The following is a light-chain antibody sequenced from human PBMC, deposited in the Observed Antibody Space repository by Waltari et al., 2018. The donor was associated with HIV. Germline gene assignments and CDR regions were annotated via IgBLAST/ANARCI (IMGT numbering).Light chain of an antibody. CDR2: QNS. V-gene: IGLV3-1*01. CDR3: QAWDSSTAKNV. J-gene: IGLJ1*01. Sequence: SYDLTQPPSVSVSPGQTASITCSGDKLGDKYTCWYQQKPGQSPVLIIYQNSKRPSGIPERFSGANSGNTATLTISGTQALDEADYYCQAWDSSTAKNVFGPGTKVTVL. CDR1: KLGDKY.